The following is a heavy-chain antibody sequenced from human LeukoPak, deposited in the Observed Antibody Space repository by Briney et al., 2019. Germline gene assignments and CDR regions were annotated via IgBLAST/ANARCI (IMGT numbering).Heavy chain of an antibody. CDR3: TRGHPDCRGINCLLFDY. CDR2: ISSSGSTI. Sequence: GGSLRLSCAASGFTFSSYEMNWVRQAPGKGLEWVSYISSSGSTIYYADSVKGRFTISRDNSKDTLYLQMNSLRAEDTAVFYCTRGHPDCRGINCLLFDYWGQGTLVTVSS. D-gene: IGHD2-2*01. J-gene: IGHJ4*02. CDR1: GFTFSSYE. V-gene: IGHV3-48*03.